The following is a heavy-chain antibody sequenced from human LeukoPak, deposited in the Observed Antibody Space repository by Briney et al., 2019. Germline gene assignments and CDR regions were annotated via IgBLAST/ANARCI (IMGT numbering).Heavy chain of an antibody. CDR1: GGSISSSSYY. CDR2: IYYSGST. J-gene: IGHJ4*02. CDR3: ARVLEGDYADY. V-gene: IGHV4-39*07. Sequence: SETLSLTCTVSGGSISSSSYYWGWIRQPPGKGLEWIGSIYYSGSTYYNPSLKSRVTISVDTSKNQFSLKLSSVTAADTAVYYCARVLEGDYADYWGQGTLVTVSS.